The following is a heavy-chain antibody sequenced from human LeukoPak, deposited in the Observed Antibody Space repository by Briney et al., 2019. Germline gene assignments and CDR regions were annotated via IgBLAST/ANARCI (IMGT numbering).Heavy chain of an antibody. CDR3: TRHSWDSWSGSGYFDY. CDR1: GGSISSVSNS. CDR2: IYQSGST. V-gene: IGHV4-39*01. D-gene: IGHD3-3*01. Sequence: SETLSLTCTVSGGSISSVSNSWGWIRQPPGKGLEWIGSIYQSGSTYYNPSLKSRVTISVDTSKNQFSLNLSSMTAADTAVYYCTRHSWDSWSGSGYFDYWGQGTLVTVSS. J-gene: IGHJ4*02.